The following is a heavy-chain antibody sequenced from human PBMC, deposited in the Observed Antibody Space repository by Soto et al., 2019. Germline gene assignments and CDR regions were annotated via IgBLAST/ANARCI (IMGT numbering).Heavy chain of an antibody. Sequence: GESLKISCTGSGYSFTSYSIGWVRQMPGKGLEWMWVIYPGDSDTSYSPSFQGQVTISADKSISTAYLQRSSLKASDTAMYYCAGPARTTNFDYWGQGTLVTVSS. V-gene: IGHV5-51*01. CDR1: GYSFTSYS. CDR2: IYPGDSDT. J-gene: IGHJ4*02. CDR3: AGPARTTNFDY. D-gene: IGHD1-7*01.